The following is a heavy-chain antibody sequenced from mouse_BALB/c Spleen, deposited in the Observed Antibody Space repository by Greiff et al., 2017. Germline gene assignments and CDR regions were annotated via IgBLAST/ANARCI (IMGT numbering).Heavy chain of an antibody. J-gene: IGHJ2*01. D-gene: IGHD4-1*01. CDR3: ARGSGTGDY. CDR2: INPGSGGT. CDR1: GYAFTNYL. Sequence: VKLMESGAELVRPGTSVKVSCKASGYAFTNYLIEWVKQRPGQGLEWIGVINPGSGGTNYNEKFKGKATLTADKSSSTAYMQLSSLTSDDSAVYFCARGSGTGDYWGQGTTLTVSS. V-gene: IGHV1-54*01.